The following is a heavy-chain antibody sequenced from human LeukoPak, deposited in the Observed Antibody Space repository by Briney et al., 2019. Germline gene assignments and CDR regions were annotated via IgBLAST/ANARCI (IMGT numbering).Heavy chain of an antibody. V-gene: IGHV3-73*01. CDR3: TSPYYYDSSGRDY. J-gene: IGHJ4*02. Sequence: GGSLRLSCAASGFTFSGSAIHWVRQASGKGLEWIGRIRSKANSYATAYAASVKGRFTISRDDSKNTAYLQMNSLKTEDTAVYYCTSPYYYDSSGRDYWGQGTLVTASS. CDR1: GFTFSGSA. D-gene: IGHD3-22*01. CDR2: IRSKANSYAT.